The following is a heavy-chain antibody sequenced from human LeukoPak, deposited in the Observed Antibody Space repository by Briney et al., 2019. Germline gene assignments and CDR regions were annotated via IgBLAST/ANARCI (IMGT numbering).Heavy chain of an antibody. J-gene: IGHJ4*02. CDR2: IGGSAGTT. CDR3: AKDGYGSGSYSQYFDY. Sequence: PGGSLRLSCAASGFTFTNWPMSWVRQAPGKGLEWGSDIGGSAGTTFYADSVKGRFTISRDNSKNTLYLDMNSLRAEDTAVYHCAKDGYGSGSYSQYFDYWGQRILVTVSS. CDR1: GFTFTNWP. D-gene: IGHD3-10*01. V-gene: IGHV3-23*01.